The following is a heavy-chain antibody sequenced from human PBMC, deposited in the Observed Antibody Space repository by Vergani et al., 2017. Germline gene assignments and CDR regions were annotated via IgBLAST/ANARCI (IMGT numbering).Heavy chain of an antibody. Sequence: QVQLVQSGAEVKKPGASVKVSCKASGYTFTGYYMHWVRQAPGQGLEWMGWINPNSGGTNYAQKFQGRVTMTRDTSISTAYMELSRLRSDDPAVYYCARDRSYGSGSYYNGSLGYWGQGTLVTVSS. J-gene: IGHJ4*02. CDR2: INPNSGGT. CDR3: ARDRSYGSGSYYNGSLGY. V-gene: IGHV1-2*02. CDR1: GYTFTGYY. D-gene: IGHD3-10*01.